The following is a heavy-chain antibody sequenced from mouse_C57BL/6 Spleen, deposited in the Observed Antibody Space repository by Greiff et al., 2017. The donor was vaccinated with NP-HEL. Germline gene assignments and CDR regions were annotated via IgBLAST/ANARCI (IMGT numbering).Heavy chain of an antibody. J-gene: IGHJ1*03. CDR3: AREGMYYYGSSYWYFDV. V-gene: IGHV5-17*01. CDR1: GFTFSDYG. D-gene: IGHD1-1*01. CDR2: ISSGSSTI. Sequence: EVQVVESGGGLVKPGGSLKLSCAASGFTFSDYGMHWVRQAPEKGLEWVAYISSGSSTIYYADTVKGRFTISRDNAKNNLFLQMTSLRSEDTAMYYCAREGMYYYGSSYWYFDVWGTGTTVTVSS.